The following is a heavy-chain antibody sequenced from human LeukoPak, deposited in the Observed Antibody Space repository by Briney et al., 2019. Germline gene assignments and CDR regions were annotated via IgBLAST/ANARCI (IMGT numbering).Heavy chain of an antibody. J-gene: IGHJ4*02. CDR1: GASINSDTYY. D-gene: IGHD1/OR15-1a*01. CDR3: ARYQTGTMFAV. Sequence: SETLSLTCTVSGASINSDTYYWRWLRQPPGTGLEWIGTHSHSGSAYYNLSLRSRITMSLDTSENQLSLKLYSVTAADTAIYYCARYQTGTMFAVWGQGTLVTISS. CDR2: HSHSGSA. V-gene: IGHV4-39*07.